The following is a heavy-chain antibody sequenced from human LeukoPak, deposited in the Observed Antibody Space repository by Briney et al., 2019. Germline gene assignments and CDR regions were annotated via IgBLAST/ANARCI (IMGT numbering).Heavy chain of an antibody. CDR1: GGSFSGYY. CDR3: ARGYRAPQTFYSYHYFDS. J-gene: IGHJ4*02. Sequence: SSETLSLTCAVYGGSFSGYYWSWIRQPPGKGLEWIGEINHFGSTNCNPSLKSRVTISGDTSKNQFSLKVNSVTAADTAVYYCARGYRAPQTFYSYHYFDSWAQGILVTVSS. D-gene: IGHD5-18*01. CDR2: INHFGST. V-gene: IGHV4-34*01.